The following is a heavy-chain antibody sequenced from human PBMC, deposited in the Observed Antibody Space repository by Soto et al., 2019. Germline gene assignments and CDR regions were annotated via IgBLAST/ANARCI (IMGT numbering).Heavy chain of an antibody. CDR1: GYTFTSYD. CDR3: AIPAAGTYRFDY. D-gene: IGHD6-13*01. J-gene: IGHJ4*02. V-gene: IGHV1-8*01. CDR2: INPNSGTT. Sequence: ASVKVSCKASGYTFTSYDINCVRQATGQGLEWMGWINPNSGTTDYAQKFQGRVTITTDKSTSTAYMELSSLRSEDTAVYYCAIPAAGTYRFDYWGQGTLVTVSS.